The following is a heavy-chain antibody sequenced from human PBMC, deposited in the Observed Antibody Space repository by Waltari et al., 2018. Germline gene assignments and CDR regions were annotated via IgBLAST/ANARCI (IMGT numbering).Heavy chain of an antibody. J-gene: IGHJ4*02. V-gene: IGHV4-4*09. Sequence: QVQLLESGPGLVKPSETLSLSCTVPGGSTRSYYWSWVRQPPGKGPEWIGYIYTDETTKYNPSLESRVTMSVDTSKNQISLNLSSVTAADTAIYYCVKMGSAIFNYFDKWGQGTLVSVSS. CDR2: IYTDETT. CDR3: VKMGSAIFNYFDK. CDR1: GGSTRSYY. D-gene: IGHD2-8*01.